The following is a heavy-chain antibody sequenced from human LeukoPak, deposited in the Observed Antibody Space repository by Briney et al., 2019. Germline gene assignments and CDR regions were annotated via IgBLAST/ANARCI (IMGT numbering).Heavy chain of an antibody. CDR3: ARDCQYYDILAGFGY. Sequence: GRSLRLSCAAPGFTFSSYAMHWVRQAPGKGLEWVAVISYDGSNKYYADSVKGRFTTSRDNSKNTLCLQMNSLRAEDTAVYYCARDCQYYDILAGFGYWGQGTLVTVSS. V-gene: IGHV3-30-3*01. CDR2: ISYDGSNK. CDR1: GFTFSSYA. J-gene: IGHJ4*02. D-gene: IGHD3-9*01.